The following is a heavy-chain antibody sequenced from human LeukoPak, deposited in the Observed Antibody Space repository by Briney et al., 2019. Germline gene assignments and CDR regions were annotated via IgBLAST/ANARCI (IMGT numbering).Heavy chain of an antibody. Sequence: GGSLRLSCAASGFTFSSYGMHWVRQAPGKGLEWVAVISYDGSNKYYADSVKGRFTISRDNSKNTLYLQMNSLRAEDAALYYCAKKLATGGYYYYYGMDVWGQGTTVTVSS. V-gene: IGHV3-30*18. CDR3: AKKLATGGYYYYYGMDV. D-gene: IGHD5-12*01. CDR1: GFTFSSYG. CDR2: ISYDGSNK. J-gene: IGHJ6*02.